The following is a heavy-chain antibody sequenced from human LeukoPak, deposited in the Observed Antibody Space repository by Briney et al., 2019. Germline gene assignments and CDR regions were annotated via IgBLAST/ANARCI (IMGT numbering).Heavy chain of an antibody. D-gene: IGHD3-22*01. CDR1: GFTLSSYG. V-gene: IGHV3-30*02. Sequence: GGSLRLSCAASGFTLSSYGMHWVRQAPGKGLEWVAFIRFDGSNKYYADSVKGRLTISRDNSKNMLYLQMNSLRAEDTALYYCAKDADISVELVVITSFDSWGQGTLVTVSS. J-gene: IGHJ4*02. CDR2: IRFDGSNK. CDR3: AKDADISVELVVITSFDS.